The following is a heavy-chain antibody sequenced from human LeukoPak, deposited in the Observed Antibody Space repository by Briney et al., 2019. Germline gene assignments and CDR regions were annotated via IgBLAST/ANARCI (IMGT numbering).Heavy chain of an antibody. D-gene: IGHD3-3*01. Sequence: SETLSLTCAVYGGSFSGYYWSWIRQPPGKGLEWIGEINHSGSTNYNPSLKSRVTISVDTSKNQFSLKLSSVTAADTAVYYCARVTDYDFWSGYPLFDYWGQGTLVTVSS. J-gene: IGHJ4*02. CDR1: GGSFSGYY. CDR2: INHSGST. V-gene: IGHV4-34*01. CDR3: ARVTDYDFWSGYPLFDY.